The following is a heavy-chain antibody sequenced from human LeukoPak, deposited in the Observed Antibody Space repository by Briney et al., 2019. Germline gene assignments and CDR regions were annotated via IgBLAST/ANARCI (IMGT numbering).Heavy chain of an antibody. Sequence: GASVKVSCKASGGTFSSYAISWVRQAPGQGLEWAGRIIPIFGTANYAQKFQGRVTITTDESTSTAYTELSSLRSEDTAVYYCARVGHYYDSSGYYGPWGQGTLVTVSS. CDR3: ARVGHYYDSSGYYGP. D-gene: IGHD3-22*01. J-gene: IGHJ4*02. V-gene: IGHV1-69*05. CDR2: IIPIFGTA. CDR1: GGTFSSYA.